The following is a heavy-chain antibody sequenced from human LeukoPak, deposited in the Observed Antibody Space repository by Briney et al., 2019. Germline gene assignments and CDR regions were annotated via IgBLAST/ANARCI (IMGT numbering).Heavy chain of an antibody. CDR3: ARRPTVGTTTHAFDI. CDR1: GGSISSSNYY. J-gene: IGHJ3*02. V-gene: IGHV4-39*01. D-gene: IGHD1-26*01. CDR2: FYYSAST. Sequence: SETLSLTCTVSGGSISSSNYYWGWIRQPPGKGLEWIGSFYYSASTYYNPSLKSRVTISVDTSKNQFSLKLSSVTAADTAVYYCARRPTVGTTTHAFDIWGQGTMVTVSS.